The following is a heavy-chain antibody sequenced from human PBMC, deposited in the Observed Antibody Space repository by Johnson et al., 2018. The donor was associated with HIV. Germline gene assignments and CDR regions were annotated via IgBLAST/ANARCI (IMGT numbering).Heavy chain of an antibody. CDR2: ISGSGGST. CDR1: GFTFSNFA. V-gene: IGHV3-23*04. J-gene: IGHJ3*02. CDR3: ANSLLLDAFNI. Sequence: VQLVESGGGLVQPGGSLRLSCAASGFTFSNFAMSWVRQAPGKGLEWVSGISGSGGSTYYADSVKGRFSISRDNSKNTLYLQMNSLRDEDTAVYYCANSLLLDAFNIWGQGTMVTVSS.